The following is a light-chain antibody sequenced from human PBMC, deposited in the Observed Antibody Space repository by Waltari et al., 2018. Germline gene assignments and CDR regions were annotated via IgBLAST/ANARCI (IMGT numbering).Light chain of an antibody. J-gene: IGKJ2*01. V-gene: IGKV3-15*01. Sequence: EIVMTQSPATLSVSQGERATHSCRASQSATNYLAWYQQKPGQAPRLLIFGASTRATGVPARFSGSGSGTEFTLTISSLQSEDSGVYYCQQYSKWPPFTFGQGTNLEIK. CDR1: QSATNY. CDR2: GAS. CDR3: QQYSKWPPFT.